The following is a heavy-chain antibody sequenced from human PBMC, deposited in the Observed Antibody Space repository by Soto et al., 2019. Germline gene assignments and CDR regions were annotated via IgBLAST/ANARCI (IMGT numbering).Heavy chain of an antibody. D-gene: IGHD3-22*01. CDR3: ATGEYYYDSSGYYRYGMDV. J-gene: IGHJ6*02. CDR2: IIPIFGTA. CDR1: GGTFSSYA. V-gene: IGHV1-69*13. Sequence: RASVKVSCKASGGTFSSYAISWVRQAPGQGLEWMGGIIPIFGTANYAQKFQGRVTITADESTSTAYMELSSLRSEDTAVYYCATGEYYYDSSGYYRYGMDVWGQGTTVTVS.